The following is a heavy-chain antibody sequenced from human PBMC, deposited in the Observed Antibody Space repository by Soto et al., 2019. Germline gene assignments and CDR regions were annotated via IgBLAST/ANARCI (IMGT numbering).Heavy chain of an antibody. CDR3: AFYVVVVAATPPRGWVAP. CDR2: ISAYNGNT. J-gene: IGHJ5*02. D-gene: IGHD2-15*01. V-gene: IGHV1-18*01. Sequence: GQGLEWMGWISAYNGNTNYAQKLQGRVTMTTDTSTSTAYMELRSLRSDDTAVYYCAFYVVVVAATPPRGWVAPLGLRPLFTVS.